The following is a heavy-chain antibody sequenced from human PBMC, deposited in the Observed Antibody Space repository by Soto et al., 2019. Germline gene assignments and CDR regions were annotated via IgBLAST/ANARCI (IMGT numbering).Heavy chain of an antibody. CDR1: GFTFSSYW. D-gene: IGHD3-22*01. V-gene: IGHV3-7*05. Sequence: GGSLRLSCAASGFTFSSYWMSWVRQAPGKGLEWVANIKQDGSEKYYVDSVKGRFTISRDNAKNSLYLQMNSLRAEDTAVYYCARAEYYDSSGYYGYYFDYWGQGTLVTVSS. J-gene: IGHJ4*02. CDR3: ARAEYYDSSGYYGYYFDY. CDR2: IKQDGSEK.